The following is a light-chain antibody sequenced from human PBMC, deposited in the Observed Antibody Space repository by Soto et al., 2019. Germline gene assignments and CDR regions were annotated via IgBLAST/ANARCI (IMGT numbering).Light chain of an antibody. CDR1: QDITNH. V-gene: IGKV1-33*01. CDR2: EAS. Sequence: DIQMTQSPTSLSASVGDRVTITCQASQDITNHLNWYQQKPGKAPELLIYEASNLETGVPSRFSGGGSGTHFTVTISSLQPEDIATYYGQQYGPYLLTFGPGTKVH. CDR3: QQYGPYLLT. J-gene: IGKJ3*01.